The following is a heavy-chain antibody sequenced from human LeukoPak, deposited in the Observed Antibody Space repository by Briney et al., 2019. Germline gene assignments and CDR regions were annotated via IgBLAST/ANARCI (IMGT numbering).Heavy chain of an antibody. J-gene: IGHJ4*02. CDR1: GFTFSSYW. V-gene: IGHV3-74*01. D-gene: IGHD3-22*01. Sequence: PGGSLRLSCAASGFTFSSYWMHWVRQAPGKGLVWVSRINSDGSSTSYADSVKGRFIISRDNAKNPLYLQMNSLRAEDTAVYYCASHCDSSVSAFDYWGQGSLVTVSS. CDR3: ASHCDSSVSAFDY. CDR2: INSDGSST.